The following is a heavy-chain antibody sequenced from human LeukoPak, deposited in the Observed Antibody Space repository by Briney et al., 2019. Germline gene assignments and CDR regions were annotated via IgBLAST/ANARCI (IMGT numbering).Heavy chain of an antibody. Sequence: PGGSLRLSCAASGFTFSSYSMNWVRQAPGKGLEWVSSISSSSSYIYYADSVKGRFTISRDNAKNSLYLQMNSLRAEDTAVYYCARGTQDYYDSSGIDYWGQGTLVTVSS. V-gene: IGHV3-21*01. D-gene: IGHD3-22*01. J-gene: IGHJ4*02. CDR3: ARGTQDYYDSSGIDY. CDR1: GFTFSSYS. CDR2: ISSSSSYI.